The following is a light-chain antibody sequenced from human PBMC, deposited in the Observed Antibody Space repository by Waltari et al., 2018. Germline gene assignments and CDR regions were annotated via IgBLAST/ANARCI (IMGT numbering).Light chain of an antibody. CDR3: QQSYTTPLYA. CDR2: AAS. J-gene: IGKJ2*01. CDR1: QSIDNF. V-gene: IGKV1-39*01. Sequence: DIQMTQSPSSLSASVGDRVTMTCRASQSIDNFLNWYQQKPGKAPKLLIYAASTLQTGVPSRFSGSGSGTDFTLTISSLQPEDFATYYCQQSYTTPLYAFGQGTKLEIK.